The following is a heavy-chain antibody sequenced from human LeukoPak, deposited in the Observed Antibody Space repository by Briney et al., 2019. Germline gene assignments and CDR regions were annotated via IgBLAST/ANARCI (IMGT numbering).Heavy chain of an antibody. D-gene: IGHD3-10*01. CDR3: ARDGVRAVTFNHYYFLDV. Sequence: SGGSLRVSCAASGFTFTVYWMTWVRQAPGKGLEWVANIKQDGSEKYYVDSVKGRFTISRDNAKNSLFLQMNSLRAEDTALYYCARDGVRAVTFNHYYFLDVWGKGTTVTVSS. V-gene: IGHV3-7*01. J-gene: IGHJ6*03. CDR1: GFTFTVYW. CDR2: IKQDGSEK.